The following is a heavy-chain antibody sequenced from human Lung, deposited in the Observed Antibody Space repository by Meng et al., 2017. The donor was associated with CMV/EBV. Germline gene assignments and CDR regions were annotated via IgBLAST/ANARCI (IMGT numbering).Heavy chain of an antibody. CDR1: GFTFGDYA. J-gene: IGHJ5*02. CDR2: IRSKACGGTT. V-gene: IGHV3-49*04. CDR3: TREPYYYESSGYYYGFDP. D-gene: IGHD3-22*01. Sequence: GGSLRLSCTASGFTFGDYAMSWVRQAPGKGLEWVGLIRSKACGGTTEYAASVKGRFTLSRDDSKSIAYLQMNSLKTEDTAVYYCTREPYYYESSGYYYGFDPWGQGTLVTVSS.